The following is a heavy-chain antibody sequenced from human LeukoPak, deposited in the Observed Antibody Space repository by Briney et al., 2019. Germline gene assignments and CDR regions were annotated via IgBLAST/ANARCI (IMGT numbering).Heavy chain of an antibody. CDR1: GGTFNSLA. V-gene: IGHV1-69*01. CDR2: IIAMCNTA. D-gene: IGHD3-10*01. CDR3: ARAEYYGSRIYTDYYYGMDV. J-gene: IGHJ6*02. Sequence: SVKVSCKVSGGTFNSLAISWVRQAPGQGLEWMGGIIAMCNTANYTQKFQGRVTITADESTSTAYMELSSLRSEDTAVYYCARAEYYGSRIYTDYYYGMDVWGQGTTVTVSS.